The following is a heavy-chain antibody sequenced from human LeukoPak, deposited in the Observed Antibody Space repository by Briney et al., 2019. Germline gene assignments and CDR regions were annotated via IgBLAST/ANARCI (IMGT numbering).Heavy chain of an antibody. Sequence: SETLSLTCTVSGGSLSSYYWSWLRQPPGQGLAWIGYIYYSGSTNYNPSLKSRVTISVDTSKNQFSLKLSSVTAADTAVYYCATGELLEEDDAFDIWGQGTMVTVSS. CDR2: IYYSGST. J-gene: IGHJ3*02. D-gene: IGHD1-26*01. CDR1: GGSLSSYY. V-gene: IGHV4-59*01. CDR3: ATGELLEEDDAFDI.